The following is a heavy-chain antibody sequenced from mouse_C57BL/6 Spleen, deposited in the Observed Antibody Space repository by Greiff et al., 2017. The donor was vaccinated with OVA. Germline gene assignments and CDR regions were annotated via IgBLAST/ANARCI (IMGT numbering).Heavy chain of an antibody. CDR1: GYSFTDYT. D-gene: IGHD1-1*01. J-gene: IGHJ4*01. CDR2: INPNYGTT. V-gene: IGHV1-39*01. CDR3: ARHGSSPYYAMGY. Sequence: VQLQQSGPELVKPGASVKISCKASGYSFTDYTMNWVKQSNGKSLEWIGVINPNYGTTSYNQNFKGKATLTVDQSSSTAYMQLNSLKSEDSAVYYCARHGSSPYYAMGYWGQGTSVTVSS.